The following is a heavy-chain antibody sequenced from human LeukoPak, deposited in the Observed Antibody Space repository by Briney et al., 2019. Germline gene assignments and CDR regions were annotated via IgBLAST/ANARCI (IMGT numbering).Heavy chain of an antibody. Sequence: SETLSLTCNVSGGSISSTSYYWGWIRQSPGKGLNWIGTIYYSGSTYYNPSLKSRVTISVDTSKNQFSLKLSSVTAADTAVYYCARGVMGSRYYYYYMDVWGKGTTVTVSS. CDR3: ARGVMGSRYYYYYMDV. V-gene: IGHV4-39*07. CDR2: IYYSGST. J-gene: IGHJ6*03. CDR1: GGSISSTSYY. D-gene: IGHD1-26*01.